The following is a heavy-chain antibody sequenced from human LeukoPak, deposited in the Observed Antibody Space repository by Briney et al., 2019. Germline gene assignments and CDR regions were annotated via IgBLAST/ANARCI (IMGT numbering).Heavy chain of an antibody. J-gene: IGHJ4*02. Sequence: ASVKVSCKASGGTFSSYTISWVRQAPGQGLEWMGRIIPILGIANYAQKFQGRVTITTDESTSTAYMELSSLRSEDTAVYYCARVLGGIVGATGLDYWGQGTLVTVSS. CDR2: IIPILGIA. V-gene: IGHV1-69*02. CDR3: ARVLGGIVGATGLDY. D-gene: IGHD1-26*01. CDR1: GGTFSSYT.